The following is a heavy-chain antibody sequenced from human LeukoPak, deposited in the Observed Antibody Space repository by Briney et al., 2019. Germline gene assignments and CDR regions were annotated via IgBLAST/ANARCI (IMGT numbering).Heavy chain of an antibody. D-gene: IGHD4-17*01. Sequence: GGSLRLSCAASGFTFSSYAMSWVRQAPGKGLEWVSGFSVSDKTTYYADSVKGRFTISRDNSKNTLYLQINSLRAEDTTVYYCAKDPSVYYGDYIIRWGQGTLVIVSS. CDR2: FSVSDKTT. J-gene: IGHJ4*02. CDR1: GFTFSSYA. CDR3: AKDPSVYYGDYIIR. V-gene: IGHV3-23*01.